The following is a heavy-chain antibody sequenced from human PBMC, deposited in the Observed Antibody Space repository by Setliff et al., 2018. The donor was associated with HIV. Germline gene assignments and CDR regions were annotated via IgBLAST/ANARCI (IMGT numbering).Heavy chain of an antibody. D-gene: IGHD3-3*01. CDR3: ARDNLYYNLYDGSPVYGMDV. CDR1: GFTFSNYA. J-gene: IGHJ6*02. V-gene: IGHV3-21*01. Sequence: PGGSLRLSCAASGFTFSNYAMSWVRQAPGRGLEWVSSISIGSGGAIDYADSVQGRFTISRDNSKNSLYLQMNGLRVEDTGVYYCARDNLYYNLYDGSPVYGMDVWGQGTKVTVSS. CDR2: ISIGSGGAI.